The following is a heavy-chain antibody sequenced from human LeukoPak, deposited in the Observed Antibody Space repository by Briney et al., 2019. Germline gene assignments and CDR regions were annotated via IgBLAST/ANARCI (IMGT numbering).Heavy chain of an antibody. CDR3: ARDGGDNYDFWSGYHYYYYMDV. D-gene: IGHD3-3*01. CDR1: GYTFTDYY. Sequence: ASVKVSCKASGYTFTDYYMHWVRQAPGQGLEWMGWINPNSGGTNYAQKFQGRVTMTRDTSISTAYMELSRLRSDDTAVYYCARDGGDNYDFWSGYHYYYYMDVWGKGTTVTVSS. J-gene: IGHJ6*03. V-gene: IGHV1-2*02. CDR2: INPNSGGT.